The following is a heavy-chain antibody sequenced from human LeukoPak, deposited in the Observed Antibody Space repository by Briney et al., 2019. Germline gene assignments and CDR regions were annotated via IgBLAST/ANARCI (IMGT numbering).Heavy chain of an antibody. CDR2: IRGKAKSYAP. V-gene: IGHV3-73*01. J-gene: IGHJ4*02. CDR1: GFTFSDSA. D-gene: IGHD4-17*01. Sequence: GGSLRLSCAASGFTFSDSAMHWVRQASGKGLEWVGRIRGKAKSYAPAYDASVKARVTISRDDSKITAYLQMNSLKTEDTAVYYCTRHEYGDSYPFDYWGQGTLVTVSS. CDR3: TRHEYGDSYPFDY.